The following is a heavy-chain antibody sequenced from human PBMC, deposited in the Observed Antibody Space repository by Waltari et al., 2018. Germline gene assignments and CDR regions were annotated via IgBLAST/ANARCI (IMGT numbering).Heavy chain of an antibody. Sequence: QLQLQESGPGLVKPSETLSLTCTVSGGSISSSSYYRGWIRQPPGKGLEWIGSIYYSGSTYYNPSLKSRVTISVDTSKNQFSLKLSSVTAADTAVYYCARPSSSWYSDYWGQGTLVTVSS. CDR3: ARPSSSWYSDY. CDR1: GGSISSSSYY. CDR2: IYYSGST. J-gene: IGHJ4*02. V-gene: IGHV4-39*07. D-gene: IGHD6-13*01.